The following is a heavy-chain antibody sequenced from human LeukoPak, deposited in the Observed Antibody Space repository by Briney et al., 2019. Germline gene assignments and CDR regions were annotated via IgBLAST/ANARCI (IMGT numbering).Heavy chain of an antibody. Sequence: GGSLRLSCAASGFTFDDYAMHWVRQAPGKGLEWVSGISWNSGDIGYGDSVKGRSTISRDNAKNSLYLQMNSLRPEDTALYYCAKSRYYDILTGQTYYFDYWGQGTLVTVSS. J-gene: IGHJ4*02. CDR2: ISWNSGDI. CDR3: AKSRYYDILTGQTYYFDY. D-gene: IGHD3-9*01. V-gene: IGHV3-9*01. CDR1: GFTFDDYA.